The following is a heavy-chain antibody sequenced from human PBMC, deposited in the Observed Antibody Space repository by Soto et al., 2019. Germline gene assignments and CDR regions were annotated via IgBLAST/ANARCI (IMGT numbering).Heavy chain of an antibody. V-gene: IGHV1-69*05. Sequence: QVQLVQSGAEVKKPGSSVKVSCKASGLTFYSSALTWVRQAPGQGLEWMGGIIPFFGTVDYAQKFQGRVTXPXAXSXXTTYLELSSLRSGDTAVYYCARGHDYGGNSDAFDIWGQGTMVTVSS. CDR2: IIPFFGTV. J-gene: IGHJ3*02. D-gene: IGHD4-17*01. CDR1: GLTFYSSA. CDR3: ARGHDYGGNSDAFDI.